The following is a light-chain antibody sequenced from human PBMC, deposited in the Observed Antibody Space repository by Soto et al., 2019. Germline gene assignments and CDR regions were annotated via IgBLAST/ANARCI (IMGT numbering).Light chain of an antibody. Sequence: QSALTQPASVSGSPGQSITIASTGTSSDVGTYNYVSWYQQHPRKVPKLMIYAVNIRPSGVSNRFSGSKSDNTASLTISGFQADDEADYYCSSYTRDSPYVFGNGTKVTVL. J-gene: IGLJ1*01. CDR3: SSYTRDSPYV. CDR2: AVN. CDR1: SSDVGTYNY. V-gene: IGLV2-14*01.